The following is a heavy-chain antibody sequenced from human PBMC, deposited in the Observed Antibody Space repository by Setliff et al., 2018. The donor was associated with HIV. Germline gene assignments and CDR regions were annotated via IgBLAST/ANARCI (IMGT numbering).Heavy chain of an antibody. D-gene: IGHD3-10*01. J-gene: IGHJ4*02. CDR1: GDTFTSHA. Sequence: SVKVSCKASGDTFTSHAISWVRQAPGQGLEWMGGIIPIFGTANYAQKFEGRVTITADKSTGKAYLEVSSLRSEDTAVYYCATVIYYSSGSYSLDYWGQPTLVTVSS. CDR3: ATVIYYSSGSYSLDY. V-gene: IGHV1-69*06. CDR2: IIPIFGTA.